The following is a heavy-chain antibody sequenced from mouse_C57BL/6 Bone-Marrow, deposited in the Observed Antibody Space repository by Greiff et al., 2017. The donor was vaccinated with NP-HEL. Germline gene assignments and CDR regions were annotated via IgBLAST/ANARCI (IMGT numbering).Heavy chain of an antibody. D-gene: IGHD1-1*01. J-gene: IGHJ1*03. CDR3: ARGVRTTVVAHWYFDV. V-gene: IGHV1-18*01. Sequence: EVQLQQSGPELVKPGASVKIPCKASGYTFTDYNMDWVKQSHGKSLEWIGDINPNNGGTIYNQKFKGKATLTVDKSSSTAYMELRSLTSEDTAVYYCARGVRTTVVAHWYFDVWGTGTTVTVSS. CDR1: GYTFTDYN. CDR2: INPNNGGT.